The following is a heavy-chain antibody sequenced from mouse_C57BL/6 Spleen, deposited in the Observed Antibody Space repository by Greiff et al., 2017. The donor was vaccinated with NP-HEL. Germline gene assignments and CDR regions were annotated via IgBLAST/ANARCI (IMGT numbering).Heavy chain of an antibody. CDR2: ISSGSSTI. Sequence: EVQLVESGGGLVKPGGSLKLSCAASGFTFSDYGMHWVRQAPEKGLEWVAYISSGSSTIYYADTVKGRFTISRDNAKNTLFLQMTSLRSEDTAMYYCATLYDPLYAMDYWGQGTSVTVSS. CDR3: ATLYDPLYAMDY. D-gene: IGHD2-3*01. J-gene: IGHJ4*01. V-gene: IGHV5-17*01. CDR1: GFTFSDYG.